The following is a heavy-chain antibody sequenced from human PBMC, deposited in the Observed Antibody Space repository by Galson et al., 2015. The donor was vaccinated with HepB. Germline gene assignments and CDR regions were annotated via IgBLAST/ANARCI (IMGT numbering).Heavy chain of an antibody. CDR3: ARDASEWSRDY. CDR2: IGRDLNYI. V-gene: IGHV3-21*03. CDR1: GFTFSPFG. J-gene: IGHJ4*02. Sequence: LRLSCAASGFTFSPFGMTWVRPAPGKGLEWVSVIGRDLNYIHYADSVKGRFITSRDNAKNTVYLQMNSLRVEDSGVYYCARDASEWSRDYWGQGTLVTVSS. D-gene: IGHD3-3*01.